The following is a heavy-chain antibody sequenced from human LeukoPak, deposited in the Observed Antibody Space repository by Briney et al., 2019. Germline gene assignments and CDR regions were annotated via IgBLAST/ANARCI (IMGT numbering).Heavy chain of an antibody. CDR2: IKSKTDGGTT. Sequence: PGGSLRLSCAASGFTFSNYGMSWVRQAPGKGLEWVGRIKSKTDGGTTDYAAPVKGRFTISRDDSKNTLYLQMNSLKTEDTAVYYCTTDRGDSEYFQHWGQGTLVTVSS. CDR1: GFTFSNYG. D-gene: IGHD2-21*02. J-gene: IGHJ1*01. CDR3: TTDRGDSEYFQH. V-gene: IGHV3-15*01.